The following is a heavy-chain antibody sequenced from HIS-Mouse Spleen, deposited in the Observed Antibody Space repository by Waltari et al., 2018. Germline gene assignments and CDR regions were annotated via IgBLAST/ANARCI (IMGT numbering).Heavy chain of an antibody. CDR1: GFTFSSSW. V-gene: IGHV3-7*01. CDR2: IKEDGSEK. D-gene: IGHD2-2*01. J-gene: IGHJ4*02. CDR3: ARDRTSNFDY. Sequence: EVQLVESGGGLVQPGGSLRLSCAASGFTFSSSWMSWVRQAPGKGLEWVANIKEDGSEKYYVESVKGRFTISRDNAKNSLYLQMNSLRAEDTAVYYCARDRTSNFDYWGQGTLVTVSS.